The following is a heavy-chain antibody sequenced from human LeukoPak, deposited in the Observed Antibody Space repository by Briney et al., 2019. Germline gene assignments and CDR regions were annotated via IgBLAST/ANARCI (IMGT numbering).Heavy chain of an antibody. CDR2: INPGGSSI. CDR1: GFTFSSYW. J-gene: IGHJ4*02. CDR3: ARSNQADGY. V-gene: IGHV3-74*01. Sequence: PGVSLRLSCAASGFTFSSYWMHWVRQVPGKGLVWVARINPGGSSITYADSVKGRFTISRDNAKNTLYLQMDSLRAEDTGVYYCARSNQADGYWGQGTLVTVSS. D-gene: IGHD1-14*01.